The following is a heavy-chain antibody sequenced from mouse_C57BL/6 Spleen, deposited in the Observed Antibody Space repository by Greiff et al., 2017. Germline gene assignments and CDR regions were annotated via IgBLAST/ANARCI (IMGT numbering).Heavy chain of an antibody. J-gene: IGHJ2*01. CDR3: ARREVNWAFFDY. D-gene: IGHD4-1*01. CDR1: GFTFSSYT. CDR2: ISGGGGNT. Sequence: DVMLVESGGGLVKPGGSLKLSCAASGFTFSSYTMSWVRQTPEKRLEWVATISGGGGNTYYPDSVKGRCTISRDNAKNTLYLQMSSLRSEDTALYYCARREVNWAFFDYWGQGTTLTVSS. V-gene: IGHV5-9*01.